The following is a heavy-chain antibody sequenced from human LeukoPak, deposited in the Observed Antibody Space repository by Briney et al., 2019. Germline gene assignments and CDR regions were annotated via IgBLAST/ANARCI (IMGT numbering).Heavy chain of an antibody. J-gene: IGHJ4*02. CDR2: SRNKANRYTT. V-gene: IGHV3-72*01. CDR3: ARAGDYYSTGDC. D-gene: IGHD3-22*01. CDR1: RFTISDHY. Sequence: GGSLRLSCAASRFTISDHYMDWVRQAPGKGLEWVGRSRNKANRYTTEYAASVKGRFTISRDDSNNSLYLQMSSLKTDDTAVYYCARAGDYYSTGDCWGQGTLVTVSS.